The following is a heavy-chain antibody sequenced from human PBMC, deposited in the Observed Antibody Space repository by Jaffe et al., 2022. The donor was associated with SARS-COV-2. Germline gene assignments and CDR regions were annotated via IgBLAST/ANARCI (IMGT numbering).Heavy chain of an antibody. J-gene: IGHJ5*01. CDR2: IYPTGST. Sequence: QVQLQESGPGLMKPSETLSLTCTVSGGSMSSDYYYWSWIRQPAGKGLEWIGRIYPTGSTNYNPSLKSRVTISADTSKNEFSLKLSSVTAADTAVYYCARERWVQLIYRFDSWGQGTLVTVSS. V-gene: IGHV4-61*02. CDR3: ARERWVQLIYRFDS. D-gene: IGHD1-1*01. CDR1: GGSMSSDYYY.